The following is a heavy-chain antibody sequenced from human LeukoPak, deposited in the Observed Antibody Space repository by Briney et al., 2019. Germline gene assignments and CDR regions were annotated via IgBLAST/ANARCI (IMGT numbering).Heavy chain of an antibody. CDR3: ARGATRWFDP. J-gene: IGHJ5*02. CDR2: INHSGST. D-gene: IGHD2-2*01. Sequence: SETLSLTCAVYGGSFSGYYWSWIRQPPGKGLEWIGEINHSGSTNYNPSLKSRVTISVDTSKNQFSLKLSSVTAADTAVYYCARGATRWFDPWGQGTLVTVSS. CDR1: GGSFSGYY. V-gene: IGHV4-34*01.